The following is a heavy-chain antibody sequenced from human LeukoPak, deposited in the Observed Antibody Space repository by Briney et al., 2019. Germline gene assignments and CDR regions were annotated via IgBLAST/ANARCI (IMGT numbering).Heavy chain of an antibody. J-gene: IGHJ4*02. CDR2: INWNGGRI. Sequence: PGGSLRLSCTASGFTFDDYDMSWVRQAPGKGLEWVSGINWNGGRIGYADSLKGRFTISRDNAKNSLYLQMNSLRAEDTAFYYCARVSGISVAAYFDYWGQGTLVTVSS. CDR3: ARVSGISVAAYFDY. V-gene: IGHV3-20*04. D-gene: IGHD6-19*01. CDR1: GFTFDDYD.